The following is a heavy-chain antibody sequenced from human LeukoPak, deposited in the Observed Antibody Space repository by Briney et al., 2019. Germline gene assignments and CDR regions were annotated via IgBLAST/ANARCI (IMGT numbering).Heavy chain of an antibody. J-gene: IGHJ4*02. CDR2: ISYDGRHE. CDR3: AIDMGPSGLGSGWPFDY. CDR1: GFTFSNYA. D-gene: IGHD6-19*01. Sequence: GGSLRLSCAASGFTFSNYAVHWVRQAPGKGLEWVAIISYDGRHEYYADSVKGRFTISRDTSKNTLYLQMSSLRPEDTAVYYCAIDMGPSGLGSGWPFDYWGQGALVTVSS. V-gene: IGHV3-30*03.